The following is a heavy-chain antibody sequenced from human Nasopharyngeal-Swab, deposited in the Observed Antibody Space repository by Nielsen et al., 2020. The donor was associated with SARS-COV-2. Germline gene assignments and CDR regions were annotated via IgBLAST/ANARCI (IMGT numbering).Heavy chain of an antibody. J-gene: IGHJ4*02. V-gene: IGHV3-73*01. D-gene: IGHD2-15*01. Sequence: GRSLTLSCAASGFIFSDSAIHWVRQASGNGLEWVGRIRSKGNSYATEYAASVEGRFTIYRDDSKNTAYLQMNSLMTEDTAVYYCSRCGGSCYTGKDYWGQGTLVTVSS. CDR1: GFIFSDSA. CDR3: SRCGGSCYTGKDY. CDR2: IRSKGNSYAT.